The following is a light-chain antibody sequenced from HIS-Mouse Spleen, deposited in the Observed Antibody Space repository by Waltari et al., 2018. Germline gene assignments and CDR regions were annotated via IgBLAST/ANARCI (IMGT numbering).Light chain of an antibody. V-gene: IGLV3-21*02. J-gene: IGLJ2*01. CDR3: QVWDSSSDHVV. CDR1: TIDSKS. CDR2: DDS. Sequence: SYFLPQPPSVSLPPGQTARIPCGGNTIDSKSMPWYQQKPGQAPVLLVYDDSDRPSGIPERFSGSNSGNTATLTISRVEAGDEADYYCQVWDSSSDHVVFGGGTKLTVL.